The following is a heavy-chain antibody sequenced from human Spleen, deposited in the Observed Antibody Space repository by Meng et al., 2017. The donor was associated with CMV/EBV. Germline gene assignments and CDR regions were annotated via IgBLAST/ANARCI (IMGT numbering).Heavy chain of an antibody. CDR1: GFVFGSYG. CDR3: AKDARGYSYGPSYGMDV. J-gene: IGHJ6*02. Sequence: GESLKISCAASGFVFGSYGIHWVRQAPGKGLEWVALILYDGTKEFHADSVKGRFTISRDNSKNTLYLQMNSLRAEDTAVYYCAKDARGYSYGPSYGMDVWGQGTTVTVSS. D-gene: IGHD5-18*01. V-gene: IGHV3-33*06. CDR2: ILYDGTKE.